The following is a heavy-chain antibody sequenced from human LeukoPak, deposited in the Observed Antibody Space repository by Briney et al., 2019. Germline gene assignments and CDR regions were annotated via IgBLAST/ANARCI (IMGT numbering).Heavy chain of an antibody. J-gene: IGHJ5*02. CDR3: ARGNYDSSGYYYANWFDP. D-gene: IGHD3-22*01. CDR2: IIPIFGTA. Sequence: ASVKVSCKASGGTFISYAISWVRQAPGQGLEWMGGIIPIFGTANYAQKFQGRVTITADESTSTAYMELSSLRSEDTAVYYCARGNYDSSGYYYANWFDPWGQGTLVTVSS. CDR1: GGTFISYA. V-gene: IGHV1-69*13.